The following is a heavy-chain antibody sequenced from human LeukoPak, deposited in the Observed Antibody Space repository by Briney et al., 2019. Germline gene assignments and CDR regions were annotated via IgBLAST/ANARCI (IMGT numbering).Heavy chain of an antibody. Sequence: PSETLSLTCAVSGGSISSGGYSWSWIRQPPGKGLEWIGYIYYSGSTYYNPSLKSRVTISVDTSKNQVSLKLSSVTAADTAVYYCARDILYYGSGSYYTPYMDVWGKGTTVTVSS. V-gene: IGHV4-30-4*07. J-gene: IGHJ6*03. CDR1: GGSISSGGYS. D-gene: IGHD3-10*01. CDR2: IYYSGST. CDR3: ARDILYYGSGSYYTPYMDV.